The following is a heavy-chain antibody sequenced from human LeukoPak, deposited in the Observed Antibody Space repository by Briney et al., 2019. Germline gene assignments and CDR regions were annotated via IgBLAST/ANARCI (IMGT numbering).Heavy chain of an antibody. CDR2: IRQDGSEK. J-gene: IGHJ6*03. Sequence: PGGSLRLSCAASGFTFSSYWMSWVRQAPGKGLEWVANIRQDGSEKYYVDSVKGRFTISRDNSKNTLYLQMDSLRAEDTAVYYCAKDTTYCSSTSCSKGDYYYYYMDVWGKGTTVTVSS. CDR3: AKDTTYCSSTSCSKGDYYYYYMDV. CDR1: GFTFSSYW. D-gene: IGHD2-2*01. V-gene: IGHV3-7*03.